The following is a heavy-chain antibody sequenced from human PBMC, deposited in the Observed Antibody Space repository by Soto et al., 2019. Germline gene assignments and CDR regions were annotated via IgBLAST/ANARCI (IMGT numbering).Heavy chain of an antibody. D-gene: IGHD3-22*01. CDR3: AKDAPLYYYDSSGLPY. V-gene: IGHV3-23*01. CDR2: ISGSGGST. CDR1: GFTFSSYA. J-gene: IGHJ4*02. Sequence: GGSLRLSCAASGFTFSSYAMSWVRQAPGKGLEWVSAISGSGGSTYYADSVKGRFTISRDNSKNTLYRQMNSLRAEDTAVYYCAKDAPLYYYDSSGLPYWGQGTLVTVSS.